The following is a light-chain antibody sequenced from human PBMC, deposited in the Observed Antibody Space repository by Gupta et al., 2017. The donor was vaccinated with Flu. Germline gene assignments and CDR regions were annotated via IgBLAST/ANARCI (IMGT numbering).Light chain of an antibody. J-gene: IGLJ1*01. CDR1: ISNIGAGYD. CDR2: GNN. V-gene: IGLV1-40*01. CDR3: QSHDSSLSGSRV. Sequence: QSVLTQPPSVSGAPGQRVTISCTGSISNIGAGYDVHWYQQLPGTAPKLLIYGNNNRPSGVPDRFSGSKSGTSASLAITGLQAEDEADYYCQSHDSSLSGSRVVGTGTTVTVL.